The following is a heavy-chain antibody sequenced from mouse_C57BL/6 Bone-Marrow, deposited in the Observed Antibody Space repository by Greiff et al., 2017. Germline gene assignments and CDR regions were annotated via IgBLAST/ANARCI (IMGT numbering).Heavy chain of an antibody. Sequence: VKLMESGAELVRPGASVTLSCKASGYTFTDYEMHWVKQTPVHGLEWIGAIDPETGGTAYNQKFKGKAILTADKSSSTAYMELRSLTSEDSAVYYGTRGVYYYGSSYVRYFDYWGQGTTLTVSS. CDR1: GYTFTDYE. CDR3: TRGVYYYGSSYVRYFDY. V-gene: IGHV1-15*01. J-gene: IGHJ2*01. CDR2: IDPETGGT. D-gene: IGHD1-1*01.